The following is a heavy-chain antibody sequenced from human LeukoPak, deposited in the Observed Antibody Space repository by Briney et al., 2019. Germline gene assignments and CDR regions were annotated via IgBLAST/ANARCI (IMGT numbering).Heavy chain of an antibody. D-gene: IGHD3-16*01. CDR3: ARTSFMGGGVSG. J-gene: IGHJ3*01. V-gene: IGHV4-59*08. Sequence: GSLRLSCAASGFTFSNAWMSWVRQPPGKGLEWIGYIYYSGSTNYNPSLKSRVTISVDTSKNQFSLKLSSVTAADTAVYYCARTSFMGGGVSGWGQGTMVTVSS. CDR1: GFTFSNAW. CDR2: IYYSGST.